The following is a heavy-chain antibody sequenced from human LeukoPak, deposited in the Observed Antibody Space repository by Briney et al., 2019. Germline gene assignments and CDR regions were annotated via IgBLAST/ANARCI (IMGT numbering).Heavy chain of an antibody. CDR2: IIPIFGTA. Sequence: ASVKVSCKASGGTFSSYAISWVRQAPGQGLEWMGVIIPIFGTANYAQKFQGRVTITADESTSTAYMELSSLRSEDTAVYYCARLYDSSGYYLDYWGQGTLVTVSS. CDR3: ARLYDSSGYYLDY. J-gene: IGHJ4*02. D-gene: IGHD3-22*01. V-gene: IGHV1-69*13. CDR1: GGTFSSYA.